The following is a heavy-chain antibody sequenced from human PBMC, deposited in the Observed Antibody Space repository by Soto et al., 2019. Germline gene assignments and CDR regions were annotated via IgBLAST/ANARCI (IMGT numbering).Heavy chain of an antibody. Sequence: QVQLVQSVAEVKKPGSSVKVSCKASGDSFSSYAISWVRQAPGHGLEWMGRIIPIFGTPNYAQRVEDRVTITADESTSTANTELSSLRSDVTAVYYCATGGNYYEPSALAYWGQGTLVTVSS. J-gene: IGHJ4*02. CDR2: IIPIFGTP. CDR1: GDSFSSYA. V-gene: IGHV1-69*01. CDR3: ATGGNYYEPSALAY. D-gene: IGHD3-22*01.